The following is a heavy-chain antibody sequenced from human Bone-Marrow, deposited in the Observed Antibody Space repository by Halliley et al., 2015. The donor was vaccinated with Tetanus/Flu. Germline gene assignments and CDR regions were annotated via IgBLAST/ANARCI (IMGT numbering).Heavy chain of an antibody. Sequence: LRLSCTVSGGSISSYYWSWIRQPPGKGLEWIGYIYYRGSTNYNPSLKSRVTISVDTSKNQFSLKLSSVTAADTAVYYCARDPYGSGSYYNGGMDVWGQGTTVTVSS. D-gene: IGHD3-10*01. V-gene: IGHV4-59*01. CDR2: IYYRGST. J-gene: IGHJ6*02. CDR3: ARDPYGSGSYYNGGMDV. CDR1: GGSISSYY.